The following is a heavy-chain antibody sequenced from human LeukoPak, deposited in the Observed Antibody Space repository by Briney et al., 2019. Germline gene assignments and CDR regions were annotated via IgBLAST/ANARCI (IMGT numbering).Heavy chain of an antibody. CDR1: GGSINSGSYF. D-gene: IGHD1-26*01. CDR2: IYTSGIT. Sequence: SGTLSLTCTVSGGSINSGSYFWSWIRQPAGKGLEWIGRIYTSGITNYNSSLMSRATISIDTSKNQFSLKLSSVTAADMAVYYCARSNSGSYRELDYWGQGALVTVSS. V-gene: IGHV4-61*02. CDR3: ARSNSGSYRELDY. J-gene: IGHJ4*02.